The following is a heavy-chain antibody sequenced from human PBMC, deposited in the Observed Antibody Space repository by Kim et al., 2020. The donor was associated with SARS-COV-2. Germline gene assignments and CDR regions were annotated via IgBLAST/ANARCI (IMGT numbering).Heavy chain of an antibody. J-gene: IGHJ3*02. CDR3: ARSFDYGDYQGAFDI. D-gene: IGHD4-17*01. Sequence: QKFQGRVTITADKSTSTAYMELSSLRSEDTAVYYCARSFDYGDYQGAFDIWGQGTMVTVSS. V-gene: IGHV1-69*02.